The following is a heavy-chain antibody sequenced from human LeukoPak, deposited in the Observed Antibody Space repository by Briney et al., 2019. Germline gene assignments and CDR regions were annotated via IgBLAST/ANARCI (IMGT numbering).Heavy chain of an antibody. D-gene: IGHD3-10*02. CDR1: GFTFSSYS. J-gene: IGHJ6*04. V-gene: IGHV3-21*01. Sequence: PGGSLRLSCAASGFTFSSYSMIWVRQAPGKGLEWVSYIGISSSSMYYADSMKGRITISRDNAKNSLYLQMNSLRAEDTAVYYCAELGITMIGGVWGKGTTVTISS. CDR3: AELGITMIGGV. CDR2: IGISSSSM.